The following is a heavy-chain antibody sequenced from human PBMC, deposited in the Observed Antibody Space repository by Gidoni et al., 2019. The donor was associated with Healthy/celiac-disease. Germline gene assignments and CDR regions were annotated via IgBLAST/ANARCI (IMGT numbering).Heavy chain of an antibody. J-gene: IGHJ6*02. CDR3: AADRGSSSGYYDYYYGMDV. V-gene: IGHV1-58*02. CDR2: IVLGSGNT. Sequence: QMQLVQSGPEVKMPVTSVKVSCKASGFTFTRPAMQWVRQARGQRLEWIGWIVLGSGNTNYEQKFQERVTITRDMSTSTAYMERSSLRYEDTAVYYCAADRGSSSGYYDYYYGMDVWGQGTTVTVSS. CDR1: GFTFTRPA. D-gene: IGHD3-22*01.